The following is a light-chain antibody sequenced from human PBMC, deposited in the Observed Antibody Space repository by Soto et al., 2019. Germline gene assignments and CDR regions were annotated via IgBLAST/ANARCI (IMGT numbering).Light chain of an antibody. J-gene: IGLJ2*01. CDR3: GTWDNSLSAVV. Sequence: QSVLTQRPSVSAAPGQKVTISCSGGSSNIGNNYVSWYQQVPGTAPKLLIYDNNKRPSGIPDRFSGSKSGTSATLGITGLQTGDEADYYCGTWDNSLSAVVFGGGTKVTVL. V-gene: IGLV1-51*01. CDR1: SSNIGNNY. CDR2: DNN.